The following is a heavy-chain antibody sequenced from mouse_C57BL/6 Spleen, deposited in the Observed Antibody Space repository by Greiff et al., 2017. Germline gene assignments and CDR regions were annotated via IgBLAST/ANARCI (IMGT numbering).Heavy chain of an antibody. CDR1: GFNIKDDY. Sequence: VQLKQSGAELVRPGASVKLSCTASGFNIKDDYMHWVKQRPEQGLEWIGWIDPENGDTEYASKFQGKATITADTSSNTAYLQLSSLTSEDTAVYYCTRYYGSSYYFDYWGQGTTLTVSS. CDR2: IDPENGDT. CDR3: TRYYGSSYYFDY. D-gene: IGHD1-1*01. V-gene: IGHV14-4*01. J-gene: IGHJ2*01.